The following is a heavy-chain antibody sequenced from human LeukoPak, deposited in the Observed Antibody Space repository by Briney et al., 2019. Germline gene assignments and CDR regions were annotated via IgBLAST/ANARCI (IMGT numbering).Heavy chain of an antibody. Sequence: TSVKVSCKASGYTFTGYYMHWVRQAPGHGLDWMGWINPNSGGTNYAQKFQGRVTMTRDTSISTAYMELSRLRSDDTAVYYSARDQFEYYYDSSGYYLSYWGQGTLVTVSS. J-gene: IGHJ4*02. CDR3: ARDQFEYYYDSSGYYLSY. CDR1: GYTFTGYY. V-gene: IGHV1-2*02. CDR2: INPNSGGT. D-gene: IGHD3-22*01.